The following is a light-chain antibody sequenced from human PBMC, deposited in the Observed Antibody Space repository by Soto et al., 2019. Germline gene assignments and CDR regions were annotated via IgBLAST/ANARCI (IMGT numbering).Light chain of an antibody. CDR3: AAWDDSRNGWV. V-gene: IGLV1-44*01. CDR2: SNN. Sequence: QSVLTQPPSASATPGQRVTISCSGSSSSIGRNTVDWYQQLPGTAPKLLVYSNNQRPSGVPDRFSGSKSGTSGSLAISGRQSEDEADYYCAAWDDSRNGWVFGGGTKLTVL. CDR1: SSSIGRNT. J-gene: IGLJ3*02.